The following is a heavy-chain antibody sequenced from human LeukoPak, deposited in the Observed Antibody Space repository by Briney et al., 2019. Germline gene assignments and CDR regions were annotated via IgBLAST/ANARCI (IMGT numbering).Heavy chain of an antibody. Sequence: GGSLRLSCVASGFTFSSYAMSWVRQAPGKGLEWVSDIRGDGGTTYYADSVKGRFTISRDNSKNTLYLQMNSLRAEDTAVYYCASEGIAAAGTLLDYWGQGTLVTVSS. D-gene: IGHD6-13*01. J-gene: IGHJ4*02. CDR3: ASEGIAAAGTLLDY. CDR1: GFTFSSYA. V-gene: IGHV3-23*01. CDR2: IRGDGGTT.